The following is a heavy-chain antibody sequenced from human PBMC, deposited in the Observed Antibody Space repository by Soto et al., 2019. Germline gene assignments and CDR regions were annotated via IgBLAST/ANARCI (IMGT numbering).Heavy chain of an antibody. CDR3: ARGKKEYYDFWSGYPPHYYMDV. CDR2: ISNGGSNK. Sequence: GGSLRLSCAASGFTFSSYGMHWVRQAPGKGLEWVAVISNGGSNKYYADSVKGRFTISRDNSKNSLYLQMNSLRAEDTALYHCARGKKEYYDFWSGYPPHYYMDVWGKGITVTGSS. CDR1: GFTFSSYG. J-gene: IGHJ6*03. V-gene: IGHV3-30*03. D-gene: IGHD3-3*01.